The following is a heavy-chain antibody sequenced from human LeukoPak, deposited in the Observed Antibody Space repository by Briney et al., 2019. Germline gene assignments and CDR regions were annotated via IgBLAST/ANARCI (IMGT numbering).Heavy chain of an antibody. CDR2: INHSGST. Sequence: SETLSLTCVVYGGSFSGFYWSWIRQPPGKGLEWIGEINHSGSTNYNPSLKSRVTISVDTSKNQFSLKLSSVTAADTAVYYCARSPYYYDSSGYYYFDYWGQGTLVTVSS. V-gene: IGHV4-34*01. CDR3: ARSPYYYDSSGYYYFDY. D-gene: IGHD3-22*01. J-gene: IGHJ4*02. CDR1: GGSFSGFY.